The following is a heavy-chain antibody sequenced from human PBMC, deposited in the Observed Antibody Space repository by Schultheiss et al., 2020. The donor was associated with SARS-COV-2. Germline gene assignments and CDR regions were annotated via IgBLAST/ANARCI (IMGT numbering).Heavy chain of an antibody. J-gene: IGHJ3*02. V-gene: IGHV4-61*08. CDR3: ARESSSAEDRYDAFDI. CDR1: GGSISSGGYY. Sequence: SETLSLTCTVSGGSISSGGYYWSWIRQHPGKGLEWIGYIYYSGSTNYNPSLKSRVTISVDTSKNQFSLKLSSVTAADTAVYYCARESSSAEDRYDAFDIWGQGTMVTVSS. CDR2: IYYSGST. D-gene: IGHD3-9*01.